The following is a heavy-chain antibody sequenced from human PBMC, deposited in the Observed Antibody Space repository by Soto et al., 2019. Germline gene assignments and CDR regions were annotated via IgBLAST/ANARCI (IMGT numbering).Heavy chain of an antibody. V-gene: IGHV3-74*01. CDR3: ARDRSSITGTAGDY. J-gene: IGHJ4*02. Sequence: GGSLRLSCAASGFTFSSHLMNWVRQTPGKGLVWVSRINGDGSSLSYADSVKGRFTISRDNAKSTLYLQMNSLRAEDTALYYCARDRSSITGTAGDYWGQGTLVTVSS. CDR2: INGDGSSL. D-gene: IGHD1-7*01. CDR1: GFTFSSHL.